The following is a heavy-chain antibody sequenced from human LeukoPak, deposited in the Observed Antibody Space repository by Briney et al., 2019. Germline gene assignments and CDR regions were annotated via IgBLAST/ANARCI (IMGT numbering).Heavy chain of an antibody. Sequence: PGGSLRLSCAASGFTFDDYAMHWVRQAPGKGLEWVSLISWDGGSTYYANSVEGRFTISRDNSKNSLYLQMNSLRAEDTTLYYCAKDSAAGNWYYFDYWGQGTLVTVSS. D-gene: IGHD6-13*01. CDR1: GFTFDDYA. CDR2: ISWDGGST. J-gene: IGHJ4*02. CDR3: AKDSAAGNWYYFDY. V-gene: IGHV3-43D*04.